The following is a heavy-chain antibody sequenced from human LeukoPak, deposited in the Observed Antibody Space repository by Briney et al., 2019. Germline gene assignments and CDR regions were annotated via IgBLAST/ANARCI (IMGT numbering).Heavy chain of an antibody. CDR2: ISYSGST. J-gene: IGHJ4*02. D-gene: IGHD6-13*01. Sequence: SETLSLTCTVSGGSISSFYWSWIRQPPGKGLEWIGYISYSGSTNYNPSLKSRVTTSVDTSKKQFSLKLTSVTAADTAVYYCARGGGYSSSWSYWGQGTLVTVSS. CDR1: GGSISSFY. V-gene: IGHV4-59*01. CDR3: ARGGGYSSSWSY.